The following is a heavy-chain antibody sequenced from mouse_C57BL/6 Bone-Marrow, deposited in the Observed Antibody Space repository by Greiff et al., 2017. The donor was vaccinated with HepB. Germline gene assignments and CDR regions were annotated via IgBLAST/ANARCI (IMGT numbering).Heavy chain of an antibody. D-gene: IGHD1-1*01. CDR3: ARRGGSSRSWFAY. CDR2: INPSTGGT. Sequence: VQLKESGPELVKPGASVKISCKASGYSFTGYYMNWVKQSPEKSLEWIGEINPSTGGTTYNQKFKAKATLTVDKSSSTAYMPLKSLTSEDSAVYYCARRGGSSRSWFAYWGQGTLVTVSA. V-gene: IGHV1-42*01. J-gene: IGHJ3*01. CDR1: GYSFTGYY.